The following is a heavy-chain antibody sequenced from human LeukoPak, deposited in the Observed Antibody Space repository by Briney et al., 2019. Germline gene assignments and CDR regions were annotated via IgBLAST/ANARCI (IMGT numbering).Heavy chain of an antibody. Sequence: ASVKVSCKASGYTFTSYYIHWVRQAPGQGLEWMGWINPNGGGTTYAQKSQGRVSMTRDTSITTAYMEVSSLRSDDTAVYHCAGEALGSYYTNFDYWGQGTLVTVSS. CDR2: INPNGGGT. V-gene: IGHV1-2*02. J-gene: IGHJ4*02. D-gene: IGHD1-26*01. CDR1: GYTFTSYY. CDR3: AGEALGSYYTNFDY.